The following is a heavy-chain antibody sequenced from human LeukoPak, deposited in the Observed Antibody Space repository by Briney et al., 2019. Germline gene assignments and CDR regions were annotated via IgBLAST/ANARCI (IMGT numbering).Heavy chain of an antibody. Sequence: GGSLRLSCAASGFTFSSYAMSWVRQAPGKGLEWVSAISGSGGSTYYADSVKGRFTISRDSSKNTLYLQMDSLRAEDTAVYYCAKRLGCTTNKCYGFDYWGQGTLVTVSS. J-gene: IGHJ4*02. D-gene: IGHD2/OR15-2a*01. CDR1: GFTFSSYA. V-gene: IGHV3-23*01. CDR3: AKRLGCTTNKCYGFDY. CDR2: ISGSGGST.